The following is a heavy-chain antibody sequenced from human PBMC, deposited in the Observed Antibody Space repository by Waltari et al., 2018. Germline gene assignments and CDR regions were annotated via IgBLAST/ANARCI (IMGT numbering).Heavy chain of an antibody. CDR1: GGSLRSYY. CDR3: ARESGDYSPFDN. D-gene: IGHD4-17*01. V-gene: IGHV4-4*07. CDR2: IFTSGIT. Sequence: QVQLQESGPGLVKPLETLSLTCSVSGGSLRSYYWSWIRQPAGKGLEWIGHIFTSGITKYNPSLKSRVTMSVDTSKNQFSLKLTSVTAADTAVYYCARESGDYSPFDNWGQGTLVTVSS. J-gene: IGHJ4*02.